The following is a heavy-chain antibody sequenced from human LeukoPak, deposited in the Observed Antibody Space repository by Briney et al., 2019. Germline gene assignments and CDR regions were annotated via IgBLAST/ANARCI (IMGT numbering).Heavy chain of an antibody. Sequence: ASVKVSCKVSGYTLTELSMHWVRQAPGKGLEWMGGFDPEDGETIYAQKFQGRVTMTRNTSISTAYMELSSLRSEDTAVYYCARGEVGATPAADYWGQGTLVAVSS. CDR2: FDPEDGET. J-gene: IGHJ4*02. CDR1: GYTLTELS. D-gene: IGHD1-26*01. V-gene: IGHV1-24*01. CDR3: ARGEVGATPAADY.